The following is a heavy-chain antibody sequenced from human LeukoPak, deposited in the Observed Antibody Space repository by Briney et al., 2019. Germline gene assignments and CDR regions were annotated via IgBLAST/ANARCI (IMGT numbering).Heavy chain of an antibody. CDR1: GGTFSSYA. V-gene: IGHV1-69*05. Sequence: SVKVSCKASGGTFSSYAISWVRQAPGQGLEWMGGIIPIFGTANYAQKFQGRVTITTDESTSTAYMELSSLRSEDTAVYYCAREQYDSSGYYSLCFDYWGQGTLVTVSS. CDR2: IIPIFGTA. CDR3: AREQYDSSGYYSLCFDY. D-gene: IGHD3-22*01. J-gene: IGHJ4*02.